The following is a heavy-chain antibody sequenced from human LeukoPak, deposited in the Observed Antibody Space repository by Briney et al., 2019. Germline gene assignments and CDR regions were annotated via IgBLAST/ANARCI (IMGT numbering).Heavy chain of an antibody. D-gene: IGHD6-13*01. J-gene: IGHJ4*02. Sequence: GGSLRLSCAASGFTVSSNYMSWVRQAPGKGLEWVSVIYSGGSTYYADSVKGRFTISGDNSKNTLYLQMNSLRAEDTAVYYCARGFGYSNNYYFDYWGQGTLVTVSS. CDR2: IYSGGST. CDR1: GFTVSSNY. V-gene: IGHV3-66*01. CDR3: ARGFGYSNNYYFDY.